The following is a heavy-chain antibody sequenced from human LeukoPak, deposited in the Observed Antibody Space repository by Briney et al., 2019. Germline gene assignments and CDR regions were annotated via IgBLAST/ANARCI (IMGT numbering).Heavy chain of an antibody. V-gene: IGHV4-34*01. J-gene: IGHJ6*03. CDR3: ARGINYDFWSGYFHYHYMDV. Sequence: TPETLSLTCAVYGGSFSGYYWSWIRQPPGKGLEWIGEINHRGSTNYNPSLKSRVTISVDTSKNQFSLKLSSVTAADTAVYYCARGINYDFWSGYFHYHYMDVWGKGTTVRVFS. D-gene: IGHD3-3*01. CDR2: INHRGST. CDR1: GGSFSGYY.